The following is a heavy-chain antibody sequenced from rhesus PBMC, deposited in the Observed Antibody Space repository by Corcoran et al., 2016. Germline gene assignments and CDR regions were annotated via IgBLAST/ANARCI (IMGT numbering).Heavy chain of an antibody. V-gene: IGHV4-173*01. Sequence: QLQLQESGPGLVRPSETLSLTCAVSGGSIRSNFWTWIRQPPGKGLEWIGRITGSTGRTHSTPSLKSRVTVSTDTSKIQFALMLTSVAAADTAMYYYVGKYSNGRFDVWGPGVLVTVSS. J-gene: IGHJ5-1*01. D-gene: IGHD4-23*01. CDR3: VGKYSNGRFDV. CDR1: GGSIRSNF. CDR2: ITGSTGRT.